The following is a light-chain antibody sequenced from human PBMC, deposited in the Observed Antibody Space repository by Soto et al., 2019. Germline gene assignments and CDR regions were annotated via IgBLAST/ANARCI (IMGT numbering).Light chain of an antibody. Sequence: QSALTQPASVSGSPGQSITISCTGSSSDVGGYNYVSWYQQHPGKAPKLMIYEVSNRPSGVSNRFSGSKSGNTASLTISGLQAEDETDYYCNSYTSSFTGVFGGGTKLTVL. CDR2: EVS. V-gene: IGLV2-14*01. CDR1: SSDVGGYNY. J-gene: IGLJ3*02. CDR3: NSYTSSFTGV.